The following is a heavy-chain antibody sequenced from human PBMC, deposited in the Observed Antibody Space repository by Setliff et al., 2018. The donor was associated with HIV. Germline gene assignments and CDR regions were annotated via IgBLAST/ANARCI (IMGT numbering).Heavy chain of an antibody. J-gene: IGHJ6*03. V-gene: IGHV1-69*05. CDR2: IIPIFGTA. CDR3: ARETYYGSGSYLPTEYYYYYMDV. Sequence: SVKVSCKASGVTFSSFAISWVRQAPGQGLEWMGGIIPIFGTANYAQKFQGRVTITTDESTTTAYMELRSLRSEDTAVYYCARETYYGSGSYLPTEYYYYYMDVWGKGTTVTVSS. CDR1: GVTFSSFA. D-gene: IGHD3-10*01.